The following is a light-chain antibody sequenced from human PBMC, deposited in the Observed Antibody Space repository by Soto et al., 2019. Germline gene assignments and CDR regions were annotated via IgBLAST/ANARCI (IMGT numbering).Light chain of an antibody. CDR3: QQSYSTPWT. CDR1: QSISSY. V-gene: IGKV1-39*01. Sequence: DLQMTQSPSSLSASVGDRVTITCRASQSISSYLNWYQQKPGNAPKLLIYAASSLQSGVPSRFSGSGSGTDFTLTISSLQPEDFATYYCQQSYSTPWTFGQGTKVEIK. CDR2: AAS. J-gene: IGKJ1*01.